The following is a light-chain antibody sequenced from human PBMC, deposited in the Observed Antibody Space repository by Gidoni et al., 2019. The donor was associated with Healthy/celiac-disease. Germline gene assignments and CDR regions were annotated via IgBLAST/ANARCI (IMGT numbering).Light chain of an antibody. J-gene: IGKJ4*01. CDR2: DAS. Sequence: QAPATLSWSPGERATLSCRASQSVSSYLAWYQQKPGQAPRLLIYDASNRATGIPARFSGSGSGTDFTLTISSLEPEDFAVYYCQQRSNWPLTFGGGTKVEIK. CDR1: QSVSSY. CDR3: QQRSNWPLT. V-gene: IGKV3-11*01.